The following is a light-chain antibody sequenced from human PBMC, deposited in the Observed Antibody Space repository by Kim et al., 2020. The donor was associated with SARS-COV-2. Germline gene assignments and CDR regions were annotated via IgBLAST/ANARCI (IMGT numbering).Light chain of an antibody. V-gene: IGLV6-57*01. J-gene: IGLJ2*01. CDR3: QSYDSSNVV. CDR2: EDN. CDR1: SGSIASNY. Sequence: GKTLTISCTRSSGSIASNYVQWYQQRPGSSPTTVIYEDNQRPSGVPDRFSGSIDSSSNSASLTISGLKTEDEADYYCQSYDSSNVVFGGGTQLTVL.